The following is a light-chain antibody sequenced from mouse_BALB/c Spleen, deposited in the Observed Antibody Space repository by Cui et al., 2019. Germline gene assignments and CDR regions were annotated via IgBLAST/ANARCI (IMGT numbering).Light chain of an antibody. CDR2: LTS. J-gene: IGKJ5*01. Sequence: QILLTKAPALMSASPGEKVSMTGSASSSVSYMYWYQQKPRSSPKPWIYLTSNLASGVPARFSGSGSGTSYSLTISSMEAEDAATYYCQQWSSNPLTFGAGTKLELK. V-gene: IGKV4-68*01. CDR1: SSVSY. CDR3: QQWSSNPLT.